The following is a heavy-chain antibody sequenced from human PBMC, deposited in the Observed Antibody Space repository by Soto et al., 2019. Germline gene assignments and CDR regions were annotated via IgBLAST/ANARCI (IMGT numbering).Heavy chain of an antibody. Sequence: LRLSCAASGFTVSSNYMSWVRQAPGKGLEWVSVIYSGGSTYYADSAKGRFTISRHNSKNTLYLQMNSLRAEYTAVYYCARGAGNYYYYYMDVWGKGTTVTVSS. J-gene: IGHJ6*03. CDR1: GFTVSSNY. CDR2: IYSGGST. CDR3: ARGAGNYYYYYMDV. V-gene: IGHV3-53*04.